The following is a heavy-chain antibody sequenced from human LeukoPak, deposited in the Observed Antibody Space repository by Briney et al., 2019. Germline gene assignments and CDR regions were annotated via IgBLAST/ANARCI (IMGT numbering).Heavy chain of an antibody. Sequence: GGSLRLSCAAFGLTFSSYEMNWVRQAPGKGLEWVSYISSSGSTMYYADSVRGRFTISRDNTENSLYLQMNSLRAEDTAVYYCASPMTTVTTNSFDIWGQGTMVTVSS. CDR3: ASPMTTVTTNSFDI. J-gene: IGHJ3*02. CDR2: ISSSGSTM. CDR1: GLTFSSYE. D-gene: IGHD4-17*01. V-gene: IGHV3-48*03.